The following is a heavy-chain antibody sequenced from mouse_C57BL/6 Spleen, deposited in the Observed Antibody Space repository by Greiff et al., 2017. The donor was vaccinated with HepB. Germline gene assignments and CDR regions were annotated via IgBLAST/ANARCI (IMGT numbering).Heavy chain of an antibody. Sequence: QVQLQQPGAELVRPGSSVKLSCKASGYTFTSYWMDWVKQRPGQGLEWIGNIYPSDSETHYNQKFKDKATLTVDKSSSTAYMQLSSLTSEDSAVYYCARGQVASDGYFDVWGTGTTVTVSS. CDR3: ARGQVASDGYFDV. D-gene: IGHD1-1*01. V-gene: IGHV1-61*01. CDR2: IYPSDSET. CDR1: GYTFTSYW. J-gene: IGHJ1*03.